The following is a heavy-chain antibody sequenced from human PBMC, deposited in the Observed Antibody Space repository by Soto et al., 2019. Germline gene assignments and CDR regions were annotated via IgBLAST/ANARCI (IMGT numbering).Heavy chain of an antibody. CDR1: GGSFSGYY. J-gene: IGHJ3*02. CDR2: INHSGST. Sequence: SETLSLTCAVYGGSFSGYYCSWIRQPPGKGLEWIGEINHSGSTNYNPSLKSRVTISVDTSKNQFSLKLSSVTAADTAVYYCARAPTFYGGKSGDAFDIWGQGTMVTVSS. D-gene: IGHD4-17*01. V-gene: IGHV4-34*01. CDR3: ARAPTFYGGKSGDAFDI.